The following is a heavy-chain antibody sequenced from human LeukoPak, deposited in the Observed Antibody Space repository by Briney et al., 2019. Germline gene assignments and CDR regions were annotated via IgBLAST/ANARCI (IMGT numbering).Heavy chain of an antibody. CDR2: IIPIFGTA. D-gene: IGHD3-9*01. CDR3: ARDRALRYFDWLLPDYYYYGMDV. Sequence: ASVNVSCKASRGTFSSYAISWVRQAPGQGLEWMGGIIPIFGTANYAQKFQGRVTITADESTSTAYMELSSLRSEDTAVYYCARDRALRYFDWLLPDYYYYGMDVWGKGTTVTVSS. CDR1: RGTFSSYA. V-gene: IGHV1-69*13. J-gene: IGHJ6*04.